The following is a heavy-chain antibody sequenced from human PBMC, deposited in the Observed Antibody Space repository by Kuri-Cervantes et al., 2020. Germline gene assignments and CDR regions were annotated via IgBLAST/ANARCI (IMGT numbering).Heavy chain of an antibody. CDR3: ARGKSRRAVFDY. CDR1: GYTFTTYA. J-gene: IGHJ4*02. CDR2: MNPNNDNT. V-gene: IGHV1-8*01. Sequence: ASVKVSCKASGYTFTTYAMHWVRQAPGQRLEWMGWMNPNNDNTGYAQKFQGRVTMTRDTSRNTAYMELSSLRSEDTAVYYCARGKSRRAVFDYWGQGTLVTVSS. D-gene: IGHD6-6*01.